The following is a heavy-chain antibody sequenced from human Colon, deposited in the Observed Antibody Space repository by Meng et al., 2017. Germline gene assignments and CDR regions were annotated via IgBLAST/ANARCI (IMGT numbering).Heavy chain of an antibody. CDR3: ARLVTTVTTGNWFDP. V-gene: IGHV4-39*07. D-gene: IGHD4-17*01. CDR1: GASINIGSYY. J-gene: IGHJ5*02. Sequence: QPQLEEAGPGLAKPSETFALTCTVSGASINIGSYYWAWVRQAPGKGLEWIGSIHNSGKTYYNSSLKSRVTILVDTSKNQFSLKLTSVTAADTAVYLCARLVTTVTTGNWFDPWGQGTLVTVSS. CDR2: IHNSGKT.